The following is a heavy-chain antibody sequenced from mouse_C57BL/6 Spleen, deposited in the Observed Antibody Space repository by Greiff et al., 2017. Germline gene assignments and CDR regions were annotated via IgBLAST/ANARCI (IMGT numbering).Heavy chain of an antibody. J-gene: IGHJ3*01. CDR3: TRGDSSYGFAY. D-gene: IGHD1-1*01. CDR2: IDPETGGT. CDR1: GYTFTDYE. Sequence: QVLLQQSGAELVRPGASVTLSCKASGYTFTDYEMHWVKQTPVHGLAWIGAIDPETGGTASNQKFQGKAILTADKSSSTAYMELRSLTSEDAAVYYCTRGDSSYGFAYWGQGTLVTVSA. V-gene: IGHV1-15*01.